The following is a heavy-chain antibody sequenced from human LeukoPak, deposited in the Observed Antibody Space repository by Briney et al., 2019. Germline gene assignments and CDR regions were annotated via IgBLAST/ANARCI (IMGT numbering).Heavy chain of an antibody. D-gene: IGHD5-18*01. CDR2: INSDGSST. J-gene: IGHJ4*02. Sequence: GGSLRLSCAASGFTFSSYWMHWVRQAPGKGLVWVSRINSDGSSTSYADSVKGRFTISRDNSKNTLYLQMNSLRAEDTAVYYCAKAHSYGPTGDYWGQGTLVTVSS. V-gene: IGHV3-74*01. CDR1: GFTFSSYW. CDR3: AKAHSYGPTGDY.